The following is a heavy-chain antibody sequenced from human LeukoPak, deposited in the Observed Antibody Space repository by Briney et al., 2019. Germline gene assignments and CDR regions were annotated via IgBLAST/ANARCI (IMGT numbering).Heavy chain of an antibody. Sequence: ASVKVSCKVSGYTFTRNALIWVRQAPGQGLEWMGWISTNTGNPTYAQGFTGRFVFSLDTSVRTAYLQISSLKTEDTAVYYCARGLGYSSSWYRGAGSWFDPWGQGTLVTVSS. CDR1: GYTFTRNA. D-gene: IGHD6-13*01. J-gene: IGHJ5*02. CDR3: ARGLGYSSSWYRGAGSWFDP. V-gene: IGHV7-4-1*02. CDR2: ISTNTGNP.